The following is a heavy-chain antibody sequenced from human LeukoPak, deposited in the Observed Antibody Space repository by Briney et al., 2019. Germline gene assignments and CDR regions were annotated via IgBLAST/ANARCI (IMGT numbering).Heavy chain of an antibody. D-gene: IGHD3-9*01. CDR1: GYTVSSNY. CDR2: IYSGGST. CDR3: AREGDDILTGYSRVS. Sequence: GGSLRLSCAASGYTVSSNYMSWVRQAPGKGLEWVSVIYSGGSTYYADSVKGRFTISRDNSKNTLYLQMNSLRAEDRAVYYCAREGDDILTGYSRVSWGQGTLVTVSS. V-gene: IGHV3-66*01. J-gene: IGHJ4*02.